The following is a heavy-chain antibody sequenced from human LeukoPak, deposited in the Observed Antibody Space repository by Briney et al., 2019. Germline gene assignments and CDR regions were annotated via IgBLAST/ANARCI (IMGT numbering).Heavy chain of an antibody. J-gene: IGHJ4*02. CDR1: GGSISSHY. D-gene: IGHD3-9*01. Sequence: SETLSLTCTVSGGSISSHYWSWIRQPPGKRLEWIGYTYYSGSTNYHPSLKTRVTISVDTSKNQFSLKLSSVTAADTAVYYCARTRINYDILTGYYLTSYYFDYWGQGSLVTVSS. CDR2: TYYSGST. V-gene: IGHV4-59*11. CDR3: ARTRINYDILTGYYLTSYYFDY.